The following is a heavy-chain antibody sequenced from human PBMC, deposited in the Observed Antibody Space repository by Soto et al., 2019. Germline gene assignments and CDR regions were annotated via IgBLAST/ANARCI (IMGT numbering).Heavy chain of an antibody. CDR2: ISAYNGNT. V-gene: IGHV1-18*01. D-gene: IGHD6-13*01. CDR1: GYTFTSYG. Sequence: ASVKVSCKASGYTFTSYGIIWVRQAPGQGLEWMGWISAYNGNTNYAQKLQGRVTMTTDTSTSTAYMELRSLRSDDTAVYYCARAAAGSVRYGFDYWGQGTLVTVSS. CDR3: ARAAAGSVRYGFDY. J-gene: IGHJ4*02.